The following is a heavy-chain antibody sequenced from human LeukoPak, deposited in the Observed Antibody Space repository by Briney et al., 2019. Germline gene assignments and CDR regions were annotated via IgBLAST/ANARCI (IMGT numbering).Heavy chain of an antibody. CDR2: ISYDGSNK. V-gene: IGHV3-30*04. Sequence: GGSLRLSCAASGFTFSSYAMHWVRQAPGKGLEWVAVISYDGSNKYYADSVKSRFTISRDNSKNTLHLQMNSLRAEDTAVYYCARPPYNWNYGWFDPWGQGTLVTVSS. CDR3: ARPPYNWNYGWFDP. J-gene: IGHJ5*02. D-gene: IGHD1-7*01. CDR1: GFTFSSYA.